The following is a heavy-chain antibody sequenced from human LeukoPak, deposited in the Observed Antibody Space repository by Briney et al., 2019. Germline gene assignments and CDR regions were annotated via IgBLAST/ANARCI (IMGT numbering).Heavy chain of an antibody. CDR2: IKQDGSEK. J-gene: IGHJ4*02. D-gene: IGHD6-19*01. CDR3: ARMSGIAVAAIWISYFDY. CDR1: GFTFGAYY. V-gene: IGHV3-7*03. Sequence: SGESLRLSCAASGFTFGAYYMTWVRQARGKGLEWVANIKQDGSEKYYVDSVKGRFTISRDNANNSLYLQMNSLRAEDTAVYYCARMSGIAVAAIWISYFDYWGQGTLVTVSS.